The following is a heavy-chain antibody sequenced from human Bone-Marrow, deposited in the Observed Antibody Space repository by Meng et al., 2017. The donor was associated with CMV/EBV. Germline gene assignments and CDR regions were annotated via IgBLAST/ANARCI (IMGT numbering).Heavy chain of an antibody. Sequence: SVKVSCKASGGTFSSYAISWVRQAPGQGLEWMGGIIPILGIANYAQKFQGRVTITADKSTSTAYMELSSLRSEDTAVYYCARDKGIAVAGLDLMFDPWGQGTLVTFYS. CDR2: IIPILGIA. J-gene: IGHJ5*02. V-gene: IGHV1-69*10. CDR3: ARDKGIAVAGLDLMFDP. CDR1: GGTFSSYA. D-gene: IGHD6-19*01.